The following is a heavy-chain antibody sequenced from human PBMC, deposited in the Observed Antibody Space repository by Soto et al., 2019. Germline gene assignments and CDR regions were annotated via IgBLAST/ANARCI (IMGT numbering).Heavy chain of an antibody. J-gene: IGHJ3*01. CDR2: ISGTGTVT. CDR1: GFTFSNYA. Sequence: EVQLLESGGGLVQSGGSLRLSCAASGFTFSNYALSWVRQAPANGLEWVSAISGTGTVTFYADSVQGRFNISRDNSKHILYLHMSTLCADDTAIYYCAKRGRGRNSGEFIVDAFDVWGQGTLVTVAS. V-gene: IGHV3-23*01. D-gene: IGHD3-16*02. CDR3: AKRGRGRNSGEFIVDAFDV.